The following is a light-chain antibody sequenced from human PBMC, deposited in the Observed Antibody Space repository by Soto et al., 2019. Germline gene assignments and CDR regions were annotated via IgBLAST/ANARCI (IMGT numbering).Light chain of an antibody. V-gene: IGKV3-11*01. CDR2: DAS. J-gene: IGKJ4*01. CDR1: QSVGSG. Sequence: EIVMTQSPATLSVSPGERATLSCRASQSVGSGVSWYQQKPGQAPRLLIYDASNRATGILARFSGSGSGTDFTLTISSLEPEDFAVYYCQQRSNWPRTFGGGTKVDIK. CDR3: QQRSNWPRT.